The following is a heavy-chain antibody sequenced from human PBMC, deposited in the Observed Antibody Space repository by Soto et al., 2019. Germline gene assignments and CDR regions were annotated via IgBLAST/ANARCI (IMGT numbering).Heavy chain of an antibody. D-gene: IGHD2-15*01. J-gene: IGHJ4*02. CDR1: GFTFRSYD. CDR3: ARWPAGSAFDF. V-gene: IGHV3-13*01. Sequence: EVQLVESGGGLVQPGGSLRLSCAASGFTFRSYDMHWVRQATGKGLEWVSGTGTTGDTYYAGSVKGRFTVSSEDAKSSLYLQMNSLRAEDTAVYYCARWPAGSAFDFWGQGILVTVSS. CDR2: TGTTGDT.